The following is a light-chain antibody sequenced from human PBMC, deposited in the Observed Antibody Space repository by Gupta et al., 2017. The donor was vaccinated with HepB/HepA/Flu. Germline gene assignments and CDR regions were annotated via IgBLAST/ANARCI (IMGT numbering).Light chain of an antibody. CDR1: QSISTY. V-gene: IGKV1-39*01. CDR2: AAS. CDR3: QQSYSTPFT. J-gene: IGKJ3*01. Sequence: DIQMTQSPSSLSASVGDRVTITCRASQSISTYLNWYQQKPGKAPKLLIYAASSLQSGVPSRFSGSGSGTDFTLTISSLQPEDCATYYCQQSYSTPFTFGPGTKVDI.